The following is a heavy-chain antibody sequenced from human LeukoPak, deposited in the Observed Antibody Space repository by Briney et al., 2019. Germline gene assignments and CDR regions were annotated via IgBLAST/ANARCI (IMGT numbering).Heavy chain of an antibody. D-gene: IGHD2-2*01. CDR3: ARESDRYCSSTSCPNWYDP. V-gene: IGHV4-39*07. CDR2: IYYSGST. J-gene: IGHJ5*02. CDR1: GDSISSRYYY. Sequence: SETLSLTCTVSGDSISSRYYYWGWIRQPPGTGLEWIGSIYYSGSTYYNPSLKSRVTISVDTSKNQFSLRLSSVTAADTAVYYCARESDRYCSSTSCPNWYDPWGQGTLVTVSS.